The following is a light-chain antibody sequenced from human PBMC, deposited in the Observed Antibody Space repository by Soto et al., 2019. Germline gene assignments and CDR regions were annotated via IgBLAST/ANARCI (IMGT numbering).Light chain of an antibody. J-gene: IGKJ1*01. CDR1: QSVGIN. V-gene: IGKV3-15*01. CDR2: GAS. CDR3: QQYNKWPQT. Sequence: EIVMTQSPATLSMFQGQRATLSCRAIQSVGINLAWFQQQPGQAPRLLIYGASTRATDIPPSFTGSGSGTEFTLTISSLQSEDIAVYYCQQYNKWPQTFGQGTKVDIK.